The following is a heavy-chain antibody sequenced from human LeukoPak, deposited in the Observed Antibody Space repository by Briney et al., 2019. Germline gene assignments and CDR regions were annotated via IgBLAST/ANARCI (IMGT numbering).Heavy chain of an antibody. J-gene: IGHJ4*02. CDR3: ARAPQRSSSWYRTRNYYFDY. V-gene: IGHV4-39*07. Sequence: PSETLSLTCTVSGGSISSSSYYWGWIRQPPGKGLEWIGSIYYSGSTYYNPSLKSRVTISVDTSKNQFSLKLSSVIAADTAVYYCARAPQRSSSWYRTRNYYFDYWGQGTLVTVSS. CDR2: IYYSGST. CDR1: GGSISSSSYY. D-gene: IGHD6-13*01.